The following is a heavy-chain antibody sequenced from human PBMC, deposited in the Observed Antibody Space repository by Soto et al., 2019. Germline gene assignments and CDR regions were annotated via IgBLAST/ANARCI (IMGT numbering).Heavy chain of an antibody. CDR1: GGSISSGGYS. V-gene: IGHV4-30-2*01. D-gene: IGHD1-7*01. CDR2: IYHSGST. J-gene: IGHJ5*02. CDR3: ARTESGTFDP. Sequence: SETLSLTCAVSGGSISSGGYSWSWIRQPPGKGLEWIGYIYHSGSTYYNPSLKSRVTISVDKSKNQFSLKLSSVTAADTAVYYCARTESGTFDPWGQGTLVTVSS.